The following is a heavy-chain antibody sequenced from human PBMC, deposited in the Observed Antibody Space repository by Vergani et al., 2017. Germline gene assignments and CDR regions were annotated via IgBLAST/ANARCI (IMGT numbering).Heavy chain of an antibody. V-gene: IGHV1-3*01. J-gene: IGHJ3*02. Sequence: QVQLVQSGAEVKKPGASVKVSCKASGYTFTSYAMHWVRQAPGQRLEWMGWINAGNGNTKYSQKFQGRVTITRDTSASTAYMELSSLRSEDTAVYYCARLRVAQRNAFDIWGQGTMVTVSS. D-gene: IGHD5-12*01. CDR1: GYTFTSYA. CDR2: INAGNGNT. CDR3: ARLRVAQRNAFDI.